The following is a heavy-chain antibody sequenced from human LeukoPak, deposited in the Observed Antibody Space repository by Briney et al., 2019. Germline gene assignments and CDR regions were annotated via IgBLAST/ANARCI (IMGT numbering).Heavy chain of an antibody. D-gene: IGHD6-19*01. V-gene: IGHV3-30-3*01. Sequence: GRSLRLSCAASGFAFSSYAMHWVRQAPGKGLEWVAVISYDGSNKYYADSVKGRFTISRDNSKNTLYLQMNSLSAEDTAVYYCARDWAVAGIWHWFDPWGQGTLVTVSS. J-gene: IGHJ5*02. CDR2: ISYDGSNK. CDR1: GFAFSSYA. CDR3: ARDWAVAGIWHWFDP.